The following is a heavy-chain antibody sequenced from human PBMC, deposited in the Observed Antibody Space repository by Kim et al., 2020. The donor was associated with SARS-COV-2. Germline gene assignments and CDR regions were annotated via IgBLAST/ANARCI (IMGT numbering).Heavy chain of an antibody. J-gene: IGHJ4*02. D-gene: IGHD2-15*01. V-gene: IGHV3-23*03. CDR2: IYSAGSRT. CDR3: AKGYYGGNSYGIHFDY. CDR1: GFTLSSYA. Sequence: GGSLRLSCAASGFTLSSYAMTWVRQAPGRGLEWVSVIYSAGSRTCYADSVKGRFTISRDESKNMLYLQMNSLRAEDTAVYYCAKGYYGGNSYGIHFDYWGQGTLVPVSS.